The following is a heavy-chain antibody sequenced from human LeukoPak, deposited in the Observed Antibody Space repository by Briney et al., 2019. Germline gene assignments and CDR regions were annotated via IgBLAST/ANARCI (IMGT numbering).Heavy chain of an antibody. CDR3: ARGRFYYGSGSYCFDY. V-gene: IGHV4-31*02. Sequence: SQTLSLTCTVSGGSISSGGYYWSWIRQHPGKGLEWIGYIYYSGSTYYNPSLKSRVTISLDTSKNQFFLKLSSVTAADTAVYYCARGRFYYGSGSYCFDYWGQGTLVTVSS. CDR2: IYYSGST. D-gene: IGHD3-10*01. CDR1: GGSISSGGYY. J-gene: IGHJ4*02.